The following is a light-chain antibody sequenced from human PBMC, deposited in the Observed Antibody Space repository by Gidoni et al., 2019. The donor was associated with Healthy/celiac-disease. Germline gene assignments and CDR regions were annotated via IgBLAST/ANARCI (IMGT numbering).Light chain of an antibody. CDR3: QQYYSTPRT. V-gene: IGKV4-1*01. CDR2: WAS. Sequence: DIVLTQSPASLAVSLGERATINCKSSQSVLYSSNNKNYVAWYQQKPGQPPKLLIYWASTRESGVPDRFSGSGSGTDFTLTISSLQAEDVAVYYCQQYYSTPRTFGPGTKVDIK. J-gene: IGKJ3*01. CDR1: QSVLYSSNNKNY.